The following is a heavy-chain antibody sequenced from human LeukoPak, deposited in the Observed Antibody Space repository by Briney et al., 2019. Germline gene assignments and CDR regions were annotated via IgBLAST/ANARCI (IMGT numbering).Heavy chain of an antibody. CDR3: ARSGYSYGSYYFDY. CDR2: ISYDGSNK. D-gene: IGHD5-18*01. J-gene: IGHJ4*02. CDR1: GFTFSSYA. Sequence: GRSLRLSCAASGFTFSSYAMHWVRQAPGEGLEWVAVISYDGSNKYYADSVKGRFTISRDNSKNTLYLQMNSLRAEDTAVYYCARSGYSYGSYYFDYWGQGTLVTVSS. V-gene: IGHV3-30-3*01.